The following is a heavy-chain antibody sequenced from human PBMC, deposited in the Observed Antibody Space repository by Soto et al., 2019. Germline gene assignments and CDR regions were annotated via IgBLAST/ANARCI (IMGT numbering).Heavy chain of an antibody. CDR3: ARDLTMIVGAIPGGDAFNI. CDR1: GYTFTSYG. CDR2: ISTYNGNT. D-gene: IGHD3-22*01. Sequence: QVQLVQSGGEVKKPGASVKVSCKASGYTFTSYGITWVRQAPGQGLEWMGWISTYNGNTKYAQKLQGRVTMTTDTSTSTAYMELRSLRSDDTAVYYCARDLTMIVGAIPGGDAFNIWGQGTMVTVSS. V-gene: IGHV1-18*01. J-gene: IGHJ3*02.